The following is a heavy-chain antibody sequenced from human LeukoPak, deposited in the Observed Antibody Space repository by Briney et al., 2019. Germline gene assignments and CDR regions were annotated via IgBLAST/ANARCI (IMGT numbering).Heavy chain of an antibody. CDR3: ARGDIAAAGPHFDY. V-gene: IGHV1-8*01. CDR2: MNPNSGNT. D-gene: IGHD6-13*01. Sequence: ASVKVSCKASGYTFTSYDINWVRQATGQGLEWMGWMNPNSGNTGYAQKFQGRVTMTRNTSISTAYMELSSLRSEDTAVYYCARGDIAAAGPHFDYWGQGTLVTVPS. J-gene: IGHJ4*02. CDR1: GYTFTSYD.